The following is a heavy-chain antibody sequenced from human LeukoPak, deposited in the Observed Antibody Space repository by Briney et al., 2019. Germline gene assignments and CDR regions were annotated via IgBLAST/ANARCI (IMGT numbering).Heavy chain of an antibody. D-gene: IGHD1-26*01. CDR1: GFPFSSYG. J-gene: IGHJ5*02. V-gene: IGHV3-30*18. CDR3: AKDLLNGREASPGWFDP. CDR2: ISYDGSNK. Sequence: GGSLRLSCAASGFPFSSYGMHWVRQAPGKGLEWVAVISYDGSNKYYADSVKGRFTISRDNSKNTLYLQMNSLRAEDTAVYYCAKDLLNGREASPGWFDPWGQGTLVTVSS.